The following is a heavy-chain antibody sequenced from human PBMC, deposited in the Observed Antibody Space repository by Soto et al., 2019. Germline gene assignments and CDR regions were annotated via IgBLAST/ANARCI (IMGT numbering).Heavy chain of an antibody. CDR1: GYTFTNYW. Sequence: GESLKISCKGSGYTFTNYWIGWVRQMPGKGPEWMGSIYPGDSDAQYNPSFQGQVTISADKSITTTYLQWSSLKASDTAIYYCAASIFYYGMDVWRQGTTVPVSS. CDR3: AASIFYYGMDV. CDR2: IYPGDSDA. J-gene: IGHJ6*02. V-gene: IGHV5-51*01.